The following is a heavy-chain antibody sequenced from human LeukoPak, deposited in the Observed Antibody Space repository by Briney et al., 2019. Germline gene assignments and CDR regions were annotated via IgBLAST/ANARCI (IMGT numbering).Heavy chain of an antibody. D-gene: IGHD5-18*01. Sequence: GGSLRLSCAASGFTVNSNYMNWVRQAPGKGLEWVSVLYSDGRTYYADSVKGRFTISRDTSKNTLYLQMNSLRAEDTAIYYCMTAAGYNFGQYWGQGTLVTVSS. CDR1: GFTVNSNY. CDR3: MTAAGYNFGQY. CDR2: LYSDGRT. J-gene: IGHJ4*02. V-gene: IGHV3-53*01.